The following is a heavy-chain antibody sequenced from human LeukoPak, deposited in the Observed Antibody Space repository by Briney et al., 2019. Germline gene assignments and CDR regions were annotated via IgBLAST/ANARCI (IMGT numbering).Heavy chain of an antibody. Sequence: SETLSLTCAVSGYSISSGYYWGWIRQPPGKGLEWIGSIYHSGSTYYNPSLKSRVTISVDTSKNQFSLKLSSVTAADTAVYYCARGDSGYSYGYWFDPRGQGTLVTVSS. CDR2: IYHSGST. CDR3: ARGDSGYSYGYWFDP. V-gene: IGHV4-38-2*01. CDR1: GYSISSGYY. J-gene: IGHJ5*02. D-gene: IGHD5-18*01.